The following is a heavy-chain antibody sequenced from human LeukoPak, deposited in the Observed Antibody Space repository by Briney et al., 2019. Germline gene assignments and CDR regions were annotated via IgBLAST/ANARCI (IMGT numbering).Heavy chain of an antibody. CDR1: GGTFSSYT. CDR3: ASATLRCSGGSCYEMDV. CDR2: IIPLFGTP. V-gene: IGHV1-69*06. J-gene: IGHJ6*04. D-gene: IGHD2-15*01. Sequence: ASVKVSCKASGGTFSSYTISWVRQAPGQGLEWMGGIIPLFGTPDYAQKFQGRVTITADKSTSTAYMELSSLRSEDTAVYYCASATLRCSGGSCYEMDVWGKGTTVTVSS.